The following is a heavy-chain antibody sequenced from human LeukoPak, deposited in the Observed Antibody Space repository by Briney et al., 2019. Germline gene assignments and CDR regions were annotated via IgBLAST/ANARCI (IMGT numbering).Heavy chain of an antibody. V-gene: IGHV3-53*01. D-gene: IGHD3-22*01. J-gene: IGHJ4*02. Sequence: GGSLRLSCAASGFTVSSNYMSWARQAPGKGLEWVSVIYSGGSTYYADSVKGRFTISRDNSENTLYLQMNSLRAEDAAVYYCAREWDDSSGYYNYWGQGTLVTVSS. CDR3: AREWDDSSGYYNY. CDR1: GFTVSSNY. CDR2: IYSGGST.